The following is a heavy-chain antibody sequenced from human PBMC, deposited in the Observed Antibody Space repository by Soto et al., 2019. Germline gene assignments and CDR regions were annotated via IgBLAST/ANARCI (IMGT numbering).Heavy chain of an antibody. CDR2: INHSGST. J-gene: IGHJ4*02. V-gene: IGHV4-34*01. CDR3: ARADYYGSGSYYMSGLVYFDY. Sequence: SETLSLTCAVYGGSFSGYYWSWIRQPPGKGLEWIGEINHSGSTNYNPSLKSRVTISVDTSKNQFSLKLSSVTAADTAVYYCARADYYGSGSYYMSGLVYFDYWGQGTLVTVSS. CDR1: GGSFSGYY. D-gene: IGHD3-10*01.